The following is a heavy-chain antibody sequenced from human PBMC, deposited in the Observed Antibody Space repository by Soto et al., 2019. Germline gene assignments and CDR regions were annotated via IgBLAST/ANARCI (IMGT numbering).Heavy chain of an antibody. CDR1: GYTFTSYG. CDR3: ARHSPCNCSSTSCSPKSWSGYYTSVSRCAFDI. V-gene: IGHV1-18*03. J-gene: IGHJ3*02. Sequence: GASVKVSCKASGYTFTSYGISWVRQAPGQGLEWMGWISAYNGNTNYAQKFQGRVTMTRDTSTSTAYMELSSQRSEDIDVYYCARHSPCNCSSTSCSPKSWSGYYTSVSRCAFDIWGQGTMVTVSS. D-gene: IGHD2-2*01. CDR2: ISAYNGNT.